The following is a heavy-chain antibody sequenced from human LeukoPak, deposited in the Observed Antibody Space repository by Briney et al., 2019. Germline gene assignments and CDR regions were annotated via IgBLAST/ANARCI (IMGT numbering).Heavy chain of an antibody. J-gene: IGHJ4*02. Sequence: GGSLRLSCAASGFTVSSNYMSWVRQAPGKGLEWVSVIYSGGSTDYADPVKGRLTISRDNAKNSLYLQMNSLRAEDTAVYYCARGDQWLVRWGQGTLVTVSS. D-gene: IGHD6-19*01. CDR1: GFTVSSNY. V-gene: IGHV3-53*01. CDR2: IYSGGST. CDR3: ARGDQWLVR.